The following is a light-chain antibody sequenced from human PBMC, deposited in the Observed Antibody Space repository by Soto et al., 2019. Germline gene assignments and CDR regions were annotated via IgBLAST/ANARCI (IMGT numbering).Light chain of an antibody. CDR1: QSVSSY. CDR3: QQYGYSPIT. Sequence: EIVLTQSPATLSLSPGGRATLSCRASQSVSSYLAWYQQKPGQAPRLFIYAASSRATGSADRFSGGGSGTVFTLTISRLEPEDFAVYYCQQYGYSPITFGQGTRLEIK. V-gene: IGKV3-20*01. CDR2: AAS. J-gene: IGKJ5*01.